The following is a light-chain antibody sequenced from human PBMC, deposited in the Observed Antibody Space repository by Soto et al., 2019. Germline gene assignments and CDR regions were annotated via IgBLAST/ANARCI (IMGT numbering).Light chain of an antibody. CDR3: CSYAGSCTLYV. J-gene: IGLJ1*01. CDR2: DVS. V-gene: IGLV2-11*01. Sequence: QSVLTQPRSVSGSPGQSVTISCTGTSSDVGGYNYVSWYQQHPGKAPKLMIYDVSKRPSGVPDRFSGSKSGNTASLTISGLQAEDEADYYCCSYAGSCTLYVFGTGTKVTGL. CDR1: SSDVGGYNY.